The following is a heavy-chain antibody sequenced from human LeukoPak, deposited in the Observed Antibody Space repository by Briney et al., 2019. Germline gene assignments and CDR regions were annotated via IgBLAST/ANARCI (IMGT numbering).Heavy chain of an antibody. CDR3: ARASWFGELRNFDC. V-gene: IGHV3-21*01. D-gene: IGHD3-10*01. Sequence: KTGGSLRLSCAASGFTLTSYSMNWVRQAPGKGLEWVSSISSTTGYMYYADSVRGRFTISRDNSKNALYLQMNSLRAEDTAVYYCARASWFGELRNFDCWGQGTLVTVSS. CDR2: ISSTTGYM. J-gene: IGHJ4*02. CDR1: GFTLTSYS.